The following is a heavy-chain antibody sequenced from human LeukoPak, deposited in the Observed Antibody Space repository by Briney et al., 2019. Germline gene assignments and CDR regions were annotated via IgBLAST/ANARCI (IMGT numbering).Heavy chain of an antibody. J-gene: IGHJ4*02. D-gene: IGHD6-19*01. V-gene: IGHV3-21*01. Sequence: EAGGSLRLSCVGSGFTFSSYSMTWVRQAPGKGLEWVSYISSSSNYIYYADAVKGRFTISRDNAKDSLYLQMDSLRAEDTAVYFCARDLTSGRKSFDYWGQGTVVAVSP. CDR2: ISSSSNYI. CDR1: GFTFSSYS. CDR3: ARDLTSGRKSFDY.